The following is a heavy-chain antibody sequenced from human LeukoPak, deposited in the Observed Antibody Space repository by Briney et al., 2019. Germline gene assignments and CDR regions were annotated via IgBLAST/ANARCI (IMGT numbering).Heavy chain of an antibody. CDR2: IIPILNIP. V-gene: IGHV1-69*04. D-gene: IGHD1-1*01. CDR3: AREKMEVGYYGLDV. J-gene: IGHJ6*02. Sequence: ASVKVSCKASGGTFDNSAINWVRQAPGQGLEWVGRIIPILNIPNYAQKLQGRVTIAADKSTSTAYMELSSLRSDDTAVYYCAREKMEVGYYGLDVWGQGTTVTVSS. CDR1: GGTFDNSA.